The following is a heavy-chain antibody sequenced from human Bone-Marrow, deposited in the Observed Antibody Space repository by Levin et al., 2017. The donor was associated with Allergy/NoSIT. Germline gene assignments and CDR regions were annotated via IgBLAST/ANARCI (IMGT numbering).Heavy chain of an antibody. D-gene: IGHD3-22*01. CDR1: GFMFSEYE. V-gene: IGHV3-48*03. CDR3: GSTLSGYYESSGYIRH. Sequence: LSLTCAASGFMFSEYEMNWVRQAPGKGPEWLSYISGSGQTIDYADSVKGRFTISRDNDKSSLYLQMNSLRAEDTAVYFCGSTLSGYYESSGYIRHWGQGTLVTVSS. CDR2: ISGSGQTI. J-gene: IGHJ4*02.